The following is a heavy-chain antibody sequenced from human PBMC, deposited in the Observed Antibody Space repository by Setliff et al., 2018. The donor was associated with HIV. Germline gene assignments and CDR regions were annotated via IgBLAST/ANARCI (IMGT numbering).Heavy chain of an antibody. CDR1: GGSISSSNW. CDR3: ARQSGDYTVTTYYMDV. J-gene: IGHJ6*03. V-gene: IGHV4-4*02. Sequence: SETLSLTCAVSGGSISSSNWWSWVRQPPGKGLEWIGEIYHSGSTNYNPSLKSRVTISVDKSKNQFSLKLTSVTAADTAVYYCARQSGDYTVTTYYMDVWGKGTTVTVSS. CDR2: IYHSGST. D-gene: IGHD4-17*01.